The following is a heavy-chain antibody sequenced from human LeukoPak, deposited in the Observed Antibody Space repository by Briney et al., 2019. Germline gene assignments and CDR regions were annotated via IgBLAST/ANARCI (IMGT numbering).Heavy chain of an antibody. D-gene: IGHD2-2*01. J-gene: IGHJ4*02. Sequence: GGSLRLSCAASGFTFSSYAMSWVRQAPGQGLEWVSAISAGGDSPYYADSVEGRFSISRDNSKNTLYLQMNSLRAGDTAVYYCAERRYCSSISCHDFDYWGQGTLVTVSS. CDR2: ISAGGDSP. CDR1: GFTFSSYA. CDR3: AERRYCSSISCHDFDY. V-gene: IGHV3-23*01.